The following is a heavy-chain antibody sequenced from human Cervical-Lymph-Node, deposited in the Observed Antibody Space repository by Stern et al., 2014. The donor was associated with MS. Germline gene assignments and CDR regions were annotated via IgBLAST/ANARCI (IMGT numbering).Heavy chain of an antibody. J-gene: IGHJ6*02. CDR2: ISYSGST. CDR3: TRGVRV. CDR1: GGSVNSGNYY. Sequence: VQLQESGPGLLKPSETLSLTCTVSGGSVNSGNYYWTWIRQPPGNGLEWIGYISYSGSTKYNPYLKSRVNISVDTSKNQFSLNLRSVTAADTAVYYCTRGVRVWGQGTTVTVSS. V-gene: IGHV4-61*01.